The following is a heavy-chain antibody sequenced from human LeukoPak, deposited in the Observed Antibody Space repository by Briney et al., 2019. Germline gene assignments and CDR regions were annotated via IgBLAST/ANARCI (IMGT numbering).Heavy chain of an antibody. D-gene: IGHD5-18*01. CDR3: ARVVGTAMVLEYHFDY. Sequence: PGRSLRLSCAASGLTFSSYAMHWGRQAPGKGLEWVAVISYDGSNKYYADSVKGRFTISRDNSKNTLYLQMNSLRAEDTAVYYCARVVGTAMVLEYHFDYWGQGTLVTVSS. CDR2: ISYDGSNK. J-gene: IGHJ4*02. CDR1: GLTFSSYA. V-gene: IGHV3-30-3*01.